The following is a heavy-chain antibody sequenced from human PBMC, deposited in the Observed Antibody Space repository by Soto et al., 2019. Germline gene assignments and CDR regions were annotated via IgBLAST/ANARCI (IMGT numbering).Heavy chain of an antibody. CDR2: IYSGGST. Sequence: GGSLRLSCAASGFTVSSNYMSWVRQAPGKGLEWVSVIYSGGSTYYADSVKGRFTISRDNSKNTLYLQMNSLRAEDTAVYYCAREFVRYYDSSGYLDYWGQGTLVTVS. CDR1: GFTVSSNY. V-gene: IGHV3-53*01. CDR3: AREFVRYYDSSGYLDY. D-gene: IGHD3-22*01. J-gene: IGHJ4*02.